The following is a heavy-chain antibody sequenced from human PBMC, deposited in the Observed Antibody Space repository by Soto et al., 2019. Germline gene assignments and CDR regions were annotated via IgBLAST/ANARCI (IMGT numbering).Heavy chain of an antibody. D-gene: IGHD1-7*01. CDR2: IYYSGST. V-gene: IGHV4-30-4*01. CDR1: GGSISSGDYY. CDR3: AAFITGTTGNLNFDY. Sequence: QVQLQESGPGLVKPSQTLSLTCTVSGGSISSGDYYWSWIRQPPGKGLEWIGYIYYSGSTYYNPSLKSRVTISVATSKNQCSLKLSSVTAADTAVYYCAAFITGTTGNLNFDYWGQGTLVTVSS. J-gene: IGHJ4*02.